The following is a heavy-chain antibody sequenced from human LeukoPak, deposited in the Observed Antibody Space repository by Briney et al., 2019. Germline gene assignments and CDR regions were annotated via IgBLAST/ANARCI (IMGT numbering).Heavy chain of an antibody. V-gene: IGHV4-30-4*01. CDR2: IYYSGST. CDR1: GCSISSGDYY. Sequence: SQTLSLTCTVSGCSISSGDYYWSWISQPPGKGLEWIGYIYYSGSTYYNPSLKSRVSISVDTSKNQFALKLSSMTAADTAVYYCAREGYFDGAFDIWGQETMVAVSS. CDR3: AREGYFDGAFDI. D-gene: IGHD3-9*01. J-gene: IGHJ3*02.